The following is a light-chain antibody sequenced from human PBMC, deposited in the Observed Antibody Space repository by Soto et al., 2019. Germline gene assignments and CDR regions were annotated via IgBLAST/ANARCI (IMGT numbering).Light chain of an antibody. Sequence: QSALTQPASVSGSPGQSITISCTGTSSDVGAYDFVSWYQQHPDKAPKLMIYEVSNRPSGVSHRFSGSKSVNTATLTISGLQAEDEADYYCSSYTTRSTRVFGTGTKLTVL. V-gene: IGLV2-14*03. J-gene: IGLJ1*01. CDR3: SSYTTRSTRV. CDR1: SSDVGAYDF. CDR2: EVS.